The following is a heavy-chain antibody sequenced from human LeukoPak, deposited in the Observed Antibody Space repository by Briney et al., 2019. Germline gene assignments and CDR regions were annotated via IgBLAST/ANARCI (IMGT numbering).Heavy chain of an antibody. CDR3: ARSSGYYGNWFDP. CDR2: IYYSGST. V-gene: IGHV4-59*08. D-gene: IGHD3-22*01. Sequence: SETLSLTCTVSGGSISSYYWSWIWQPPGKGLEWIGYIYYSGSTNYNPSLKSRVTISVDTSKNQFSLKLSSVTAADTAVYYCARSSGYYGNWFDPWGQGTLVTVSS. J-gene: IGHJ5*02. CDR1: GGSISSYY.